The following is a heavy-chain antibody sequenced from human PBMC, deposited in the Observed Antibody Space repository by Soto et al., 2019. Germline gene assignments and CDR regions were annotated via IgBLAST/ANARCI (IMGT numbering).Heavy chain of an antibody. CDR3: TRDAIASEYSSSSAPLWFDP. Sequence: GGALGHSCTGSGVPLCDYAFGLFRPAPRKGGGWGGFIRSKAYGGTTEYAASVKGRFTISRDDSKSITYLQMNSLKTEDTAVYYCTRDAIASEYSSSSAPLWFDPWGQGTLVTVSS. CDR1: GVPLCDYA. CDR2: IRSKAYGGTT. D-gene: IGHD6-6*01. J-gene: IGHJ5*02. V-gene: IGHV3-49*03.